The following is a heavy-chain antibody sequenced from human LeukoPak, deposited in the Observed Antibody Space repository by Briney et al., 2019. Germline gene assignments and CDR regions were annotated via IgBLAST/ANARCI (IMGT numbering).Heavy chain of an antibody. CDR1: GFTFSSYG. D-gene: IGHD1-26*01. V-gene: IGHV3-33*06. CDR3: AKLGWEDAFDI. CDR2: IWYDGSNK. Sequence: AGSLTLSRAASGFTFSSYGMHWLRQAPGTGREWVAVIWYDGSNKYYADSEKGRFTISRDNSKNTLYLQMNSLRAEDTAVYYCAKLGWEDAFDIWGQGTMVTVSS. J-gene: IGHJ3*02.